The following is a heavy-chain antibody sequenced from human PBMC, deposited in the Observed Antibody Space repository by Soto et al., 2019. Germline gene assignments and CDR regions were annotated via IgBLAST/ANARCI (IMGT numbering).Heavy chain of an antibody. CDR3: ARGTGGYSYRFYYYYDMDV. CDR2: ISHSGST. D-gene: IGHD5-18*01. V-gene: IGHV4-31*03. J-gene: IGHJ6*02. CDR1: GGSISSGGYY. Sequence: QVQLQESGPGLVKPSQTLSLTCTVSGGSISSGGYYWSWIRQHPGKGLEWIGYISHSGSTYYNPSLKSRVTISVDTSKNQFSLKLSSVTAADTAVYYCARGTGGYSYRFYYYYDMDVWGQGTTVTVSS.